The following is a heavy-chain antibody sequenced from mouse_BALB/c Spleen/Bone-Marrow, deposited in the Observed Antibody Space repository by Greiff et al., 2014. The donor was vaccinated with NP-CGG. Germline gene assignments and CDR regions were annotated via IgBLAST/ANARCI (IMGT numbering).Heavy chain of an antibody. CDR1: GYTFTTYW. CDR2: INPSTGYT. J-gene: IGHJ2*01. Sequence: VKLMESGAELAKPGASVKMSCEASGYTFTTYWMHWEKQRPGQGLEWIGYINPSTGYTEYIQKFKDKATLTADKSSSTAYMQLNSLTAEYSSVYCGVLITPVVSAYWGQGTPLTVSS. V-gene: IGHV1-7*01. CDR3: VLITPVVSAY. D-gene: IGHD1-1*01.